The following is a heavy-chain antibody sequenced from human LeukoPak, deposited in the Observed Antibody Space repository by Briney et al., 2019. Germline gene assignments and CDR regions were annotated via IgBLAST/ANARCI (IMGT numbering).Heavy chain of an antibody. CDR2: ISSSSSYI. V-gene: IGHV3-21*01. D-gene: IGHD1-7*01. CDR1: GFTFSSYS. J-gene: IGHJ3*02. CDR3: ARAGTGTTLGAFDI. Sequence: PGGSLRLSCAATGFTFSSYSMNWVRQAPGKGLEWVSSISSSSSYIYYADSVKGRFTISRDNAKNSLYLQMNSLRAEDTAVYYCARAGTGTTLGAFDIWGQGTMVTVSS.